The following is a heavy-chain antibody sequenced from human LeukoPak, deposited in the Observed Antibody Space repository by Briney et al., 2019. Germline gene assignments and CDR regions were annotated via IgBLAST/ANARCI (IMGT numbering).Heavy chain of an antibody. CDR2: ISYDGSNK. J-gene: IGHJ4*02. D-gene: IGHD6-19*01. CDR1: GFTFSSYA. V-gene: IGHV3-30-3*01. CDR3: ARGGFVAGTRRGERLIDY. Sequence: GGSLRLSCAASGFTFSSYAMHWVRQAPGKGLEWVAVISYDGSNKYYADSVKGRFTISRDNSKNTLYLQMNSLRAEDTAVYYCARGGFVAGTRRGERLIDYWGQGTLVTVSS.